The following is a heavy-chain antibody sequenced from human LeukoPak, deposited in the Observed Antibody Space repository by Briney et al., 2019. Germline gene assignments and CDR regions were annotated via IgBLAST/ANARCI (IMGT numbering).Heavy chain of an antibody. CDR2: IDDGGNT. CDR3: ARFSRITWGDWGDAFDI. V-gene: IGHV4-34*01. CDR1: DGSFSDYF. Sequence: PSETLSLTCSVYDGSFSDYFWSWIRQSPGKGLEWIGEIDDGGNTNYNPSLMSRVIVSMEKSKKQFSLVMRSVAAADTAVYYCARFSRITWGDWGDAFDIWGQGTTVIVSS. D-gene: IGHD2-21*02. J-gene: IGHJ3*02.